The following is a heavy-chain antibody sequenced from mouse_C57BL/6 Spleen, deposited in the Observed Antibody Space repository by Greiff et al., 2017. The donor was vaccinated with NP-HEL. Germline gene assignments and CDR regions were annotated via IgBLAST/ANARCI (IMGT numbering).Heavy chain of an antibody. J-gene: IGHJ3*01. CDR3: ASWDFAY. D-gene: IGHD4-1*01. Sequence: VQLQQSGAELVKPGASVKLSCKASGYTFTSYWMQWVKQRPGQGHEWIGEIDPSDNYSNYNQNFKGKATLTVDTSSSTAYMQLSGLTSEDSAVYYCASWDFAYWGQGTLVTVSA. CDR2: IDPSDNYS. V-gene: IGHV1-50*01. CDR1: GYTFTSYW.